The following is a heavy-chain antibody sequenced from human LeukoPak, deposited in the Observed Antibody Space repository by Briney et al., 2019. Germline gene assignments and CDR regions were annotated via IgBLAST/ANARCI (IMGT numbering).Heavy chain of an antibody. CDR2: IKENGSEK. CDR1: GFTFSSYE. Sequence: PGGSLRLSCAASGFTFSSYEMNWVRQAPGKGLEWVATIKENGSEKKYVDSVKGRITISRDNAKNSLYLQMNSLRAEDTAVYYCAELGIMIGGVWGKGTTVTISS. D-gene: IGHD3-16*01. CDR3: AELGIMIGGV. V-gene: IGHV3-7*01. J-gene: IGHJ6*04.